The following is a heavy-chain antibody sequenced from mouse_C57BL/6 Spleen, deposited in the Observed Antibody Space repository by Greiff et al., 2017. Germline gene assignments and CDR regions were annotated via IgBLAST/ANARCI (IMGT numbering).Heavy chain of an antibody. CDR2: IYPGSGST. V-gene: IGHV1-55*01. CDR3: AGTTVVGFGY. J-gene: IGHJ2*01. CDR1: GYPFTSYW. Sequence: VQLQQPGAELVKPGASVKMSCKASGYPFTSYWITWVKQRPGQGLEWIGDIYPGSGSTNDNEKFKSKATLTVDTASSTAYMQLSSLTSEDSAVYYCAGTTVVGFGYWGQGTTLTVSS. D-gene: IGHD1-1*01.